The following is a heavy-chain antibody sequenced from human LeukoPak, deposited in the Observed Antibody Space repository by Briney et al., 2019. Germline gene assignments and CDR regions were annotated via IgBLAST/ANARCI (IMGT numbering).Heavy chain of an antibody. CDR2: INPNSGGT. CDR1: GYTFTGYY. V-gene: IGHV1-2*02. J-gene: IGHJ6*03. Sequence: ASVKVSCKASGYTFTGYYMHWVRQAPGQGLEWMGWINPNSGGTNYAQKFQGRVTMTRDTSISTAYMELSRLRSDDTAVYYCARDPYNWNYYYCYYYMDVWGKGTTVTVSS. CDR3: ARDPYNWNYYYCYYYMDV. D-gene: IGHD1-7*01.